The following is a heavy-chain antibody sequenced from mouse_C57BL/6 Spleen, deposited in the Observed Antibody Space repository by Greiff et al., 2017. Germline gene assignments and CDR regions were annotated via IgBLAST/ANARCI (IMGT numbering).Heavy chain of an antibody. CDR1: GFSLSTFGMG. CDR2: IWWDDDK. V-gene: IGHV8-8*01. J-gene: IGHJ1*03. Sequence: QVTLKVCGPGLLQPSQTFSLTCSFSGFSLSTFGMGVGWIRQPSGKGLEWLAPIWWDDDKYYNPALKSRLTISKDTSKNQVFLKIANVDTADTATYYCARRGDYDGYFDVWGTGTTVTVSS. D-gene: IGHD2-4*01. CDR3: ARRGDYDGYFDV.